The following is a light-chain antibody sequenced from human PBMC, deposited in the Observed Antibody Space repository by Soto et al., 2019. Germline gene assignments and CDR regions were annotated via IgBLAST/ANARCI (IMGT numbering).Light chain of an antibody. CDR3: QQRSIWAPLT. CDR2: DAS. J-gene: IGKJ4*01. V-gene: IGKV3-11*01. Sequence: EIVLTQSPATLSLSPGERVTLPCRASQSVSSYLAWYQQKPGQAPRLLIHDASNRATGIPARFSGSGSGTDFTLTISSLEPEDFAVYYCQQRSIWAPLTFGGGTKVDIK. CDR1: QSVSSY.